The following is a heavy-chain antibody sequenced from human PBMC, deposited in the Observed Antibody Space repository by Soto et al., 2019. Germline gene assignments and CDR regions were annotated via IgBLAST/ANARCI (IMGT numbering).Heavy chain of an antibody. J-gene: IGHJ4*02. V-gene: IGHV3-21*01. Sequence: GGSLRLSCAGSGFTFSNFNMNWVRQAPGEGLEWVSSISSTSAYISYGDSMKGRFTVSRDNAKNSLYLQINSLTVADTAVYYCATGRTMDYWGQGTQVTVSS. CDR2: ISSTSAYI. D-gene: IGHD7-27*01. CDR3: ATGRTMDY. CDR1: GFTFSNFN.